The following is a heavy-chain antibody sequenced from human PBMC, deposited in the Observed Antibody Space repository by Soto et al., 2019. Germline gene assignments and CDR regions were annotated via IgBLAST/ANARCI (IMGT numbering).Heavy chain of an antibody. V-gene: IGHV3-49*04. J-gene: IGHJ4*02. Sequence: PGGSLRLSCTGSGFTFGDYGMTWVRQAPGKGLEWVGFIRSKSYGGTTEYAASVKGRLTIARDDSKSIAYLQMNRLTSEDTGVYYCVRATYYSDSSGYTRCFDYWGRGTLVTVSS. D-gene: IGHD3-22*01. CDR2: IRSKSYGGTT. CDR1: GFTFGDYG. CDR3: VRATYYSDSSGYTRCFDY.